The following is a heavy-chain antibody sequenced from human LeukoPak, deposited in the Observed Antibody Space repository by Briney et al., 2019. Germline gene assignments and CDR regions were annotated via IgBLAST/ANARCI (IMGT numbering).Heavy chain of an antibody. D-gene: IGHD4-17*01. V-gene: IGHV3-23*01. J-gene: IGHJ4*02. CDR2: ISGSGGST. CDR3: ARGEDYGDYFDY. Sequence: GGSLRLSCAASGFTFSSYAMSWVRQAPGKGLEWVSAISGSGGSTYYADSVRGRFSISRDNSKNMLYLQMNSLRAEDTAVYYCARGEDYGDYFDYWGQGTLVTVSS. CDR1: GFTFSSYA.